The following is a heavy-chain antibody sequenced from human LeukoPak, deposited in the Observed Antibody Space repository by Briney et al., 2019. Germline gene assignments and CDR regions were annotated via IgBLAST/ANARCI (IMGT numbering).Heavy chain of an antibody. J-gene: IGHJ6*02. Sequence: SETLSLTCTVSGGSISSYYWSWIRQPPGKGLEWIGYIYYSGSTNYNPSLKSRVTISVDTSKNQFSLKLSSVTAADTAVYYCASHMAVNYYYGMDVWGQGTTVTVSS. D-gene: IGHD2-21*01. CDR3: ASHMAVNYYYGMDV. CDR1: GGSISSYY. CDR2: IYYSGST. V-gene: IGHV4-59*01.